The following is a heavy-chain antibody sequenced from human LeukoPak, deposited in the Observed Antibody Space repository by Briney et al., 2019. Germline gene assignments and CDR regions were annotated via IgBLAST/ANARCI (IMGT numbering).Heavy chain of an antibody. V-gene: IGHV3-33*01. Sequence: GSLRLSCAASGFTFSSYAMHWVRQAPGRGLEWVAVIWYDGSNKYYADSVKGRFTISRDNSKNTLYLQMNSLRAEDAAVYYCARRGGSDFWGQGTLVTVSS. CDR2: IWYDGSNK. D-gene: IGHD3-16*01. J-gene: IGHJ4*02. CDR3: ARRGGSDF. CDR1: GFTFSSYA.